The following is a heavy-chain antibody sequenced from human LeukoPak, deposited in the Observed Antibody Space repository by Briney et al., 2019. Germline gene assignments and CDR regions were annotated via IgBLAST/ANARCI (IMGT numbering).Heavy chain of an antibody. Sequence: SVKVSCKASGYTFTGYYMHWVRQAPGPGLEWMGWINTNSGGTNYAQKFQGRVTMTRDTSISTAYMELSRLTSDDTAVYYCARGVAEAVNWFDPWGQGTLVTVSS. V-gene: IGHV1-2*02. CDR2: INTNSGGT. CDR1: GYTFTGYY. J-gene: IGHJ5*02. D-gene: IGHD6-13*01. CDR3: ARGVAEAVNWFDP.